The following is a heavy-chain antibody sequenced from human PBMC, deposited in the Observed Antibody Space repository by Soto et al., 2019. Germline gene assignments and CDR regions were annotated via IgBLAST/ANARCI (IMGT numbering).Heavy chain of an antibody. CDR1: GYSFTSYW. Sequence: GESLKISCKGSGYSFTSYWISWVLQIPGKGLEWMGRIDPSDSYTNYSPSFQGHVTISADKSISTAYLQWSSLRASDTAMYYGAMYIVEYFYYGMDVWGKGTTGTVSS. D-gene: IGHD1-26*01. V-gene: IGHV5-10-1*01. CDR3: AMYIVEYFYYGMDV. J-gene: IGHJ6*04. CDR2: IDPSDSYT.